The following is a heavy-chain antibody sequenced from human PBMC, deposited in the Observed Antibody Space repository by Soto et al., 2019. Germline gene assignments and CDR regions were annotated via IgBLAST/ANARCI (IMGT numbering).Heavy chain of an antibody. CDR3: ARANGGELSSNFDY. CDR1: GGSISSGDYY. D-gene: IGHD3-16*02. J-gene: IGHJ4*02. Sequence: SETLSLTCTVSGGSISSGDYYWSWIRQPPGKGLEWIGYIYYSGSTYYNPSLKSRVTISVDTSKNQFSLKLSSVTAADTAVYYCARANGGELSSNFDYWGQGTLVTVSS. V-gene: IGHV4-30-4*01. CDR2: IYYSGST.